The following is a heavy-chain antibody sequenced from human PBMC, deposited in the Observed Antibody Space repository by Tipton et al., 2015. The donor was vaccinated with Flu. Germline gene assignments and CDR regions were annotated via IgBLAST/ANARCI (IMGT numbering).Heavy chain of an antibody. CDR1: GYSFTSYW. CDR2: IYPGDSDT. J-gene: IGHJ3*02. D-gene: IGHD1-26*01. V-gene: IGHV5-51*01. Sequence: QLVQSGAEVKKPGESLKISCKGSGYSFTSYWIGWVRQMPGKGLEWMGIIYPGDSDTRYSPSFQGQVTISADKSISTAYLQWSSLKASDTAMYYCARMCGGDFWCSGSSDDAFDIWGQGTMVTVSS. CDR3: ARMCGGDFWCSGSSDDAFDI.